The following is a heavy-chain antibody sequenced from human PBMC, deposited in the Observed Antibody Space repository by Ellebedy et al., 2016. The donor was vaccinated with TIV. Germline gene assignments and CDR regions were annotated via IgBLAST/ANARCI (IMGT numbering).Heavy chain of an antibody. V-gene: IGHV3-66*01. CDR1: GFTVSSNY. CDR2: IYSGGST. D-gene: IGHD5-24*01. J-gene: IGHJ3*02. Sequence: GESLKISCAASGFTVSSNYMSWVRQAPGKGLEWVSVIYSGGSTYYADSVKGRFTISRDNSKNTLYLQMNSLRAEDTAVYYCARERRDGYNPGAFDIWGQGTMVTVSS. CDR3: ARERRDGYNPGAFDI.